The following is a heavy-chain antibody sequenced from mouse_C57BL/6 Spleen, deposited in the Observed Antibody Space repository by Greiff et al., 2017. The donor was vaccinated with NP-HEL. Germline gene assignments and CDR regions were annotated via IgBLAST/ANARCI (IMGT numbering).Heavy chain of an antibody. CDR2: IDPSDSET. CDR1: GYTFTSYW. V-gene: IGHV1-52*01. Sequence: VQLQQPGAELVRPGSSVKLSCKASGYTFTSYWMHWVKQRPIQGLEWIGNIDPSDSETHYNQKFKDKATLTVDKSSSTAYMQLSSLTSEDSAVYYCARVGSGYVNYFDYWGQGTTLTVSS. CDR3: ARVGSGYVNYFDY. D-gene: IGHD3-2*02. J-gene: IGHJ2*01.